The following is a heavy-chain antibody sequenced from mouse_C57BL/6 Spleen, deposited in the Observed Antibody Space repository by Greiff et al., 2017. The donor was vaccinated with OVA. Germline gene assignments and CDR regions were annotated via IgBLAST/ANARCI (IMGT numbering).Heavy chain of an antibody. CDR1: GYTFTSYW. J-gene: IGHJ4*01. CDR3: ASGHNNYDYDSYAMDY. D-gene: IGHD2-4*01. CDR2: INPNSGST. Sequence: VQLQQPGAELVKPGASVKLSCKASGYTFTSYWMHWVKQRPGQGLEWIGMINPNSGSTNYNEKFKSKATLTVDKASITTYMQLSSLSSEYSAVYYCASGHNNYDYDSYAMDYWGQGTSVTVSS. V-gene: IGHV1-64*01.